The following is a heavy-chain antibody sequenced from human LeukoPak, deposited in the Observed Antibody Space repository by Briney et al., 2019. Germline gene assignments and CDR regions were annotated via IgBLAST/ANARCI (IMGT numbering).Heavy chain of an antibody. CDR1: GFTFDDYA. CDR2: ISWNSGSI. CDR3: AKARAFDY. V-gene: IGHV3-9*01. J-gene: IGHJ4*02. Sequence: PGGSLGLSCAASGFTFDDYAMHWVRQAPGKGLEWVSGISWNSGSIGYADSVKGRFTISRDNAKNSLYLQMNSLRAEDTALYYCAKARAFDYWGQGTLVTVSS.